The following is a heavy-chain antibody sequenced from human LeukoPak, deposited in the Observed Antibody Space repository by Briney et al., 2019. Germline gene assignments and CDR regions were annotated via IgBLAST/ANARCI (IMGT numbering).Heavy chain of an antibody. CDR1: GFTFSSYS. CDR2: ISSSSSYI. Sequence: GGSLRLSCAASGFTFSSYSMNWVRQAPGKGLEWVSSISSSSSYIYYADSVKGRFTISRDNAKNSLYLQMNSLRAEDTAVYYCARHWTIAAAGLDYWGQGTLVTVSP. V-gene: IGHV3-21*01. J-gene: IGHJ4*02. CDR3: ARHWTIAAAGLDY. D-gene: IGHD6-13*01.